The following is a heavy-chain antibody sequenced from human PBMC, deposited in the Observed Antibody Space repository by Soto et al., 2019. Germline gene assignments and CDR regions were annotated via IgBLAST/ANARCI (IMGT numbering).Heavy chain of an antibody. CDR1: GYTFTSYG. V-gene: IGHV1-18*01. CDR3: VRVYSSSGAFDI. CDR2: ISAYNGNT. D-gene: IGHD6-6*01. Sequence: ASVKVSCKASGYTFTSYGISWVRQAPGQGLEWMGWISAYNGNTNYAQKLQGRVTMTTDTSTSTAYMELRRLRSDDTAVYYCVRVYSSSGAFDIWGQGTMVTVSS. J-gene: IGHJ3*02.